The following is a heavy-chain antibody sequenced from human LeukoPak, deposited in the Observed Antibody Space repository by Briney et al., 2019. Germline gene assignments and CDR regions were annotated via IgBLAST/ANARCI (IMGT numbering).Heavy chain of an antibody. Sequence: SETLSLTCTVSGGSISSGSYYWGWIRQPPGKGLEWIGSIHYSGSTHYNPSLKSRVTISVDTSKNEFSLKLSSVTAADTAVYYCARNNTLMMYPRGGEDKGFDYWGQGTLVTVSS. J-gene: IGHJ4*02. CDR2: IHYSGST. CDR3: ARNNTLMMYPRGGEDKGFDY. CDR1: GGSISSGSYY. V-gene: IGHV4-39*01. D-gene: IGHD2-8*01.